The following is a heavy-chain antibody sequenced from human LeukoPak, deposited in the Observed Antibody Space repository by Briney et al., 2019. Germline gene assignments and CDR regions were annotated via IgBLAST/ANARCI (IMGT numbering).Heavy chain of an antibody. Sequence: SEALSLTCAVYGGSFSGYYWSWIRQPPGKGLEWIGYIYYSGSTYYNPSLKSRVTISVDTSKNQFSLKLSSVTAADTAVYYCARAMGDSSGHYRAGYFDYWGQGTLVTVSS. V-gene: IGHV4-34*09. CDR3: ARAMGDSSGHYRAGYFDY. J-gene: IGHJ4*02. CDR1: GGSFSGYY. D-gene: IGHD3-22*01. CDR2: IYYSGST.